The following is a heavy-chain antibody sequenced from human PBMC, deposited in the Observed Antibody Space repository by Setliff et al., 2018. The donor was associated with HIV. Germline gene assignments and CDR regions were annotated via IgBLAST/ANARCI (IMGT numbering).Heavy chain of an antibody. CDR1: GGSISSSNYY. V-gene: IGHV4-39*01. CDR3: AGAEMARIVAFDI. CDR2: FYHRGST. D-gene: IGHD5-12*01. J-gene: IGHJ3*02. Sequence: KSSETLSLTCAVSGGSISSSNYYWVWIRQPPGKELEWIGSFYHRGSTHHNPSLKSRVTFSVDTSKNQFSLKLSSVTAADTAVYYWAGAEMARIVAFDIWGQGTMVTVSS.